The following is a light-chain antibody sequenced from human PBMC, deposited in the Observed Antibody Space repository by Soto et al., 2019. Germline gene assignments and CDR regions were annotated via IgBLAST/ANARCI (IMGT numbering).Light chain of an antibody. J-gene: IGLJ3*02. CDR2: EVT. CDR3: SSYTSGITRV. CDR1: SSDVGGYNF. Sequence: QSALTQPASVSGSPGQSITISCTGTSSDVGGYNFVSWYQQHPGKAPKLMIYEVTNRPSGVSNRFSGSKSGNTASLTISGLQAEDEADYYCSSYTSGITRVFGGGTKLTVL. V-gene: IGLV2-14*01.